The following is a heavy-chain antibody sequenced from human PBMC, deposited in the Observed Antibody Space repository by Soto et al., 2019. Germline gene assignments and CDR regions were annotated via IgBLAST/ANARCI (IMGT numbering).Heavy chain of an antibody. D-gene: IGHD2-21*02. J-gene: IGHJ4*02. CDR1: GFTFSSYA. V-gene: IGHV3-23*01. Sequence: PVGSLRLSSAASGFTFSSYAMGWVRQGPGKGLEWVAVVSIGGSTHYADSVRGRFTISRDNSKNTLSLQMNSLTAEDTAVYFCAKRRGDGGHFEYWGQGARVTGSS. CDR3: AKRRGDGGHFEY. CDR2: VSIGGST.